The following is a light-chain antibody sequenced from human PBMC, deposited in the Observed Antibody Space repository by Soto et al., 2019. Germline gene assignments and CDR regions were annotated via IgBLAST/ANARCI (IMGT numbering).Light chain of an antibody. CDR2: EVT. CDR1: SSDVGGYNF. Sequence: QSALTQPPSASGSPGQSVTISCTGTSSDVGGYNFVSWYQQHPGKAPKLMIYEVTKRPSGVPDRFSGSKSGNTASLTVSGLQAEDDADYYCSSYAGGNEVIFGGGTKLTVL. V-gene: IGLV2-8*01. J-gene: IGLJ2*01. CDR3: SSYAGGNEVI.